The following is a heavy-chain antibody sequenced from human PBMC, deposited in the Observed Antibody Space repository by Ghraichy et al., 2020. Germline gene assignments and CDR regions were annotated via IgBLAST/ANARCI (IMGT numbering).Heavy chain of an antibody. V-gene: IGHV3-48*02. D-gene: IGHD4-23*01. J-gene: IGHJ6*02. CDR1: GFTFGSYS. CDR3: ARASTVVRFYYIDGIDV. Sequence: GGSLRLSCVGSGFTFGSYSMNWVRQSPGKGLEWLSYISISGRSIFYADSVKGRFTISRDNAQNSLSLQMKSLRDEDTGIYYCARASTVVRFYYIDGIDVWGQGTTVTVSS. CDR2: ISISGRSI.